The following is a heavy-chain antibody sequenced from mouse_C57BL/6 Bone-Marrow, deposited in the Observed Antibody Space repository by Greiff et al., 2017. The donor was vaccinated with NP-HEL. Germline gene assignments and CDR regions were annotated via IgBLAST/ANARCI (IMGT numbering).Heavy chain of an antibody. CDR2: IHPNSGST. D-gene: IGHD4-1*01. CDR1: GYTFTSYW. Sequence: QVHVKQPGAELVKPGASVKLSCKASGYTFTSYWMHWVKQRPGQGLEWIGMIHPNSGSTNYNEKFKSKATLTVDKSSSTAYMQLSSLTSEDSAVYYCAINWAWFAYWGQGTLVTVSA. V-gene: IGHV1-64*01. J-gene: IGHJ3*01. CDR3: AINWAWFAY.